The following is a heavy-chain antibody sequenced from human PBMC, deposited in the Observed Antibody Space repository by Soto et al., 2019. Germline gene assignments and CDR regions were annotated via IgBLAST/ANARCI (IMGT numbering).Heavy chain of an antibody. D-gene: IGHD4-17*01. CDR3: ARRYGASFDY. CDR2: IYYSGST. V-gene: IGHV4-61*08. CDR1: SVDFC. J-gene: IGHJ4*02. Sequence: SVDFCWSCIRQKTGKGLEWIGYIYYSGSTNYNPSLKSRVTISVDTSKNPFSLKLSSVTAADTAVYYCARRYGASFDYWGQGTLVTVSS.